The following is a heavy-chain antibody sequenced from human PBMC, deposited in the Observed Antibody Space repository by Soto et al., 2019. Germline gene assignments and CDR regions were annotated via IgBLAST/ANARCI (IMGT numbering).Heavy chain of an antibody. J-gene: IGHJ3*02. V-gene: IGHV3-9*01. CDR2: ISWNSGSI. CDR1: GFTFDDYA. D-gene: IGHD3-10*01. Sequence: EVQLVESGGGLVQPGRSLRLSCAASGFTFDDYAMHWVRQAPGKGLEWVSGISWNSGSIGYADSVKGRFTISRDNAKNSLYLQMNSLRAEDTALYYCAKDLRNDAFDIWGQGTMVTVSS. CDR3: AKDLRNDAFDI.